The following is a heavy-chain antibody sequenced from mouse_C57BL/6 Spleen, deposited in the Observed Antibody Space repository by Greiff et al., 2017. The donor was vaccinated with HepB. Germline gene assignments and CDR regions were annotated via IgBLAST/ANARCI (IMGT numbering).Heavy chain of an antibody. D-gene: IGHD2-4*01. J-gene: IGHJ2*01. CDR3: SIIPDYDPFDY. V-gene: IGHV1-74*01. CDR1: GYTFTSYW. CDR2: IHPSDSDT. Sequence: QVQLQQPGAELVKPGASVKVSCKASGYTFTSYWMHWVKQRPGQGLEWIGRIHPSDSDTNYNQKFKGKATLTVDKSSSTAYMQLSSLTSEDSAVYYCSIIPDYDPFDYCGQGTTLTVSS.